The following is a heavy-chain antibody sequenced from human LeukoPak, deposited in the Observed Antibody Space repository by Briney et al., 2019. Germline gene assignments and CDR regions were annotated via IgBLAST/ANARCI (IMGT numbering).Heavy chain of an antibody. Sequence: GASVKGSCKASGGTFGSYAISWVRQATGQGLEWMGGIIPIFGTANYAQKFQGRVTTTADKSTSTAYMELSSLRSEDTAVYYCARDVSGYDYYSYYYMAVWGKGTTVTASS. D-gene: IGHD5-12*01. V-gene: IGHV1-69*06. J-gene: IGHJ6*03. CDR2: IIPIFGTA. CDR1: GGTFGSYA. CDR3: ARDVSGYDYYSYYYMAV.